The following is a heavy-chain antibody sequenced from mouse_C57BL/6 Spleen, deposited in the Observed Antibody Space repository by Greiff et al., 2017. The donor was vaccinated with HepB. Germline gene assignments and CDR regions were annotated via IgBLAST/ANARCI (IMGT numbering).Heavy chain of an antibody. J-gene: IGHJ2*01. CDR1: GYTLTSYW. V-gene: IGHV1-7*01. CDR2: INPSSGST. Sequence: VQLQQSGAELAKPGASVKLSCKASGYTLTSYWMHWVKQRPGQGLEWIGYINPSSGSTKYNQKLKDKATLTADNSSSKAYMQMRSLTYADSAVYYCARTDYYGSSSGLFYYWGQGTTLTVSS. CDR3: ARTDYYGSSSGLFYY. D-gene: IGHD1-1*01.